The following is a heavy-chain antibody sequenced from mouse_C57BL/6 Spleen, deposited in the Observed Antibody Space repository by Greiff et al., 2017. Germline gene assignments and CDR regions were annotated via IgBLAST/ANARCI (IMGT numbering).Heavy chain of an antibody. CDR1: GYTFTSYG. CDR2: IYPRSGNT. D-gene: IGHD1-1*01. CDR3: GYYGSSNYAMDY. Sequence: QVQLKESGAELARPGASVKLSCKASGYTFTSYGISWVKQRTGQGLEWIGEIYPRSGNTYYNEKFKGKATLTADKSSSTAYMELRSLTSEDSAVYFCGYYGSSNYAMDYWGQGTSVTVSS. J-gene: IGHJ4*01. V-gene: IGHV1-81*01.